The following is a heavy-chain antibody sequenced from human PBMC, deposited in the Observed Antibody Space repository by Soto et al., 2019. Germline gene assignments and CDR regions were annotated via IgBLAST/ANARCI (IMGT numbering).Heavy chain of an antibody. J-gene: IGHJ4*02. CDR2: ISAHNGNT. Sequence: QVHLVQSGAEVKKPGASVKVSCKGSGYAFTTYGITWVRQAPGQGLEWMGWISAHNGNTNYAQKLQGRVTVARDTSTSTAYMELRSLISDDATVYYWVRGRYGDYWGQGALVTVSS. D-gene: IGHD1-1*01. CDR1: GYAFTTYG. V-gene: IGHV1-18*01. CDR3: VRGRYGDY.